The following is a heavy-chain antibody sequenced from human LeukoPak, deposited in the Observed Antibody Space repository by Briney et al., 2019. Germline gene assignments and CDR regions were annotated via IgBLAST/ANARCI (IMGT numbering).Heavy chain of an antibody. CDR1: GGSISSSIYY. D-gene: IGHD4/OR15-4a*01. CDR2: IYYSGST. V-gene: IGHV4-39*01. Sequence: SETLSLTCTVSGGSISSSIYYWGWIRQPPGKGLEWIGSIYYSGSTYYNPSLKSRVTISVDTSKNQFALKLSSVTAADTAVYYCARSYGPNYNYFDYWGQGTMVTVSS. J-gene: IGHJ4*02. CDR3: ARSYGPNYNYFDY.